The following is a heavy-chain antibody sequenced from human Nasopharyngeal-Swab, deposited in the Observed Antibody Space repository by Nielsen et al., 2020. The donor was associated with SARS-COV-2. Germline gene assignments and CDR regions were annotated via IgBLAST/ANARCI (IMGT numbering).Heavy chain of an antibody. CDR2: ISSSSSTI. D-gene: IGHD2-2*02. V-gene: IGHV3-48*01. CDR1: GFTFSSYS. Sequence: GESLKISCAASGFTFSSYSMNWVRQAPGKGLEWVSYISSSSSTIYYADSVKGRFTISRDNAKNSLYLQMNSLRAEDTAVYYCAPLAVVVVPAAIRSLPYYIDVWGKGTTFTVSS. CDR3: APLAVVVVPAAIRSLPYYIDV. J-gene: IGHJ6*03.